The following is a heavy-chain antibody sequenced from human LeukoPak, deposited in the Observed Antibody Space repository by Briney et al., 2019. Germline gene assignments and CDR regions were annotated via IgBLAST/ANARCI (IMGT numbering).Heavy chain of an antibody. CDR1: GYTFTGYY. D-gene: IGHD5-12*01. CDR3: ARDLSLGIVATPNYFDY. J-gene: IGHJ4*02. CDR2: INPSGGST. V-gene: IGHV1-46*01. Sequence: GASVKVSCKASGYTFTGYYMHWVRQAPGQGLEWMGIINPSGGSTSYAQKFQGRVTMTRDTSTSTVYMELSSLRSEDTAVYYCARDLSLGIVATPNYFDYWGQGTLVTVSS.